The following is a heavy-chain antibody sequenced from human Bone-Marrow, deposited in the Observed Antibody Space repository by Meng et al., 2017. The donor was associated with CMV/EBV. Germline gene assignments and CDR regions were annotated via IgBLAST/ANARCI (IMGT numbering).Heavy chain of an antibody. Sequence: SETLSLTCTVSGGSISSYYWSWIRQPPGKGLEWIGYIYYSGSTNYNPSLKSRVTISVDTSKNQFSLKLSPVTAADTAVYYCGGHIGEYYDILTCKGGWFDPCGQGTLVTVSS. CDR1: GGSISSYY. CDR2: IYYSGST. CDR3: GGHIGEYYDILTCKGGWFDP. D-gene: IGHD3-9*01. V-gene: IGHV4-59*01. J-gene: IGHJ5*02.